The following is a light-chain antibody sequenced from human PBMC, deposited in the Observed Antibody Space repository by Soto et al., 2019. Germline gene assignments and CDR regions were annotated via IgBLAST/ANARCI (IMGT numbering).Light chain of an antibody. CDR2: GAS. CDR3: QQCHTSVRT. J-gene: IGKJ1*01. V-gene: IGKV3-20*01. Sequence: EIVLTQSPGTLSLSPGERATLSCRASQSVSSSYLAWYQQKPGQAPRLLIYGASSRATGIPDRFSGSGSGTDFTLTISRLEPEDFAVYYCQQCHTSVRTFGQGTKVEIK. CDR1: QSVSSSY.